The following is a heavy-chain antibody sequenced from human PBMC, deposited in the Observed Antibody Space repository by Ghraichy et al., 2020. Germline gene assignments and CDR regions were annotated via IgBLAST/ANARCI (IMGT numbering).Heavy chain of an antibody. Sequence: ASVKVSCKASGYTFTGYYMHWVRQAPGQGLEWMGRINPNSGGTNYAQKFQGRVTMTRDTSISTAYMELSGLTSDDTAVYYCARGDPPNSGVDCWGQGTLVTVSS. CDR1: GYTFTGYY. CDR2: INPNSGGT. D-gene: IGHD3-16*01. V-gene: IGHV1-2*06. CDR3: ARGDPPNSGVDC. J-gene: IGHJ4*02.